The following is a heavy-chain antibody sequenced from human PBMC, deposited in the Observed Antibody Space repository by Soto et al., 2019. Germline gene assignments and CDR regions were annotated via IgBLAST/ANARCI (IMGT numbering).Heavy chain of an antibody. V-gene: IGHV3-30*18. CDR2: ISYDEIDK. J-gene: IGHJ6*02. Sequence: GGSLRLSCAASGFTFTSHAMHWVRQTPGKGLEWVAAISYDEIDKKYASYVKGRFTVSSDNVKTTLSLQMNSLRPENTAVYDFAKESGYEMPDHYFYYVLDVWGQGTTVTVSS. CDR1: GFTFTSHA. D-gene: IGHD5-12*01. CDR3: AKESGYEMPDHYFYYVLDV.